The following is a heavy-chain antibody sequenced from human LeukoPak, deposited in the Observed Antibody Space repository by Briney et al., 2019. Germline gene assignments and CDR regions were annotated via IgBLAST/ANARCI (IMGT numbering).Heavy chain of an antibody. D-gene: IGHD2-15*01. CDR2: INPNTGGT. V-gene: IGHV1-2*02. Sequence: ASVKVSCKASGFTFNAYYMHWVRQAPGQGLEWMGWINPNTGGTNYAQKFQGRVTMTRDTSISTAYMELSRLRSDDTAVYYCARRYCSGGGCLGWFDPWGQGTLVTVSS. J-gene: IGHJ5*02. CDR1: GFTFNAYY. CDR3: ARRYCSGGGCLGWFDP.